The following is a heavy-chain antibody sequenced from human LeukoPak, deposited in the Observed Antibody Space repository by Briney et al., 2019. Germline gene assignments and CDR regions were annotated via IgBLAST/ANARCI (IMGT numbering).Heavy chain of an antibody. CDR1: GYTFTGYY. D-gene: IGHD2-15*01. J-gene: IGHJ4*02. CDR3: ASWADGYCSGGSCWNY. Sequence: ASVKVSCKASGYTFTGYYMHWVRQAPGQGLEWMGWINPNSGGTNYAQKFQGRVTMTRDTSISTAYMELSRLRSDDTAVYYCASWADGYCSGGSCWNYWGQGSLVTVSS. V-gene: IGHV1-2*02. CDR2: INPNSGGT.